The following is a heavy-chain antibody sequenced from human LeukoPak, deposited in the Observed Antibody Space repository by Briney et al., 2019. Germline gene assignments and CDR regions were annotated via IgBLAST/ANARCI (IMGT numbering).Heavy chain of an antibody. J-gene: IGHJ4*02. V-gene: IGHV1-2*02. D-gene: IGHD2/OR15-2a*01. CDR2: INPNSGGT. Sequence: ASVKVSCKASGYTFTAHYIHSVRQDPGQGLEWMGWINPNSGGTNYAQTFQGRVTMTRDTSVSTAYMELSRLRSDDTALYYCAREWGTTEGRSFHYWGRGTLVTVSS. CDR1: GYTFTAHY. CDR3: AREWGTTEGRSFHY.